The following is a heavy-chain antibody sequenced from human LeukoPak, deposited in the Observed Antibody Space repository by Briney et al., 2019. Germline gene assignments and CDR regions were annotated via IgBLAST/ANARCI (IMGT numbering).Heavy chain of an antibody. CDR1: GFTFSSYW. V-gene: IGHV3-7*01. Sequence: GGSLRLSCAASGFTFSSYWMSWVRQAPGKGLKWVANIKQDGSEKYYVDSVKGRFTISRDNAKNSLYLQMNSLRAEDTAVYYCARYGYYPHYYYYGMDVWGQGTTVTVSS. D-gene: IGHD3-22*01. J-gene: IGHJ6*02. CDR2: IKQDGSEK. CDR3: ARYGYYPHYYYYGMDV.